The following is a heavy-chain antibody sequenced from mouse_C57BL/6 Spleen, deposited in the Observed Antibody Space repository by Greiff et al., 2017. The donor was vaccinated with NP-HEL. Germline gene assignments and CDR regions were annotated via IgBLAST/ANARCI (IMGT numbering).Heavy chain of an antibody. J-gene: IGHJ2*01. D-gene: IGHD1-1*02. V-gene: IGHV1-78*01. CDR2: IYPRDGST. CDR1: GYTFTDHT. CDR3: ARGDILRWYYFDY. Sequence: QVQLQQSDAELAKPGASVKISCKVSGYTFTDHTIHWMKQRPEQGLEWIGYIYPRDGSTKYNEKFKGKATLTADKSSSTAYMQLNSLTSEDSAVYVCARGDILRWYYFDYWGQGTTLTVSS.